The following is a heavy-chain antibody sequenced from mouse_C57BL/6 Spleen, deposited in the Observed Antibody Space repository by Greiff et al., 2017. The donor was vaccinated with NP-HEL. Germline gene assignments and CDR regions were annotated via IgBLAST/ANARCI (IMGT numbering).Heavy chain of an antibody. Sequence: EVMLVESGEGLVKPGGSLKLSCAASGFTFSSYAMSWVRQTPEKRLEWVAYISSGGDYIYYADTVKGRFTISRDNARNTLYLQISSLKSEDTAMYYGTRDRDMGEGYFDYWGQGTTLTVSS. D-gene: IGHD1-1*02. CDR2: ISSGGDYI. V-gene: IGHV5-9-1*02. CDR3: TRDRDMGEGYFDY. J-gene: IGHJ2*01. CDR1: GFTFSSYA.